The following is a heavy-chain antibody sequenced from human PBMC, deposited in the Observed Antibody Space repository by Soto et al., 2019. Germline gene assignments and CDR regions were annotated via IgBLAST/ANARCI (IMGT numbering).Heavy chain of an antibody. Sequence: GGSLRLSCAASGFTVSSKYMSWVRQAPGKGLEWVSLIQSGGPTYYADSVKGRFTISRDTSENTVHLQMDSLRAEDTAVYYCGRDDVLCDGGRCYGVPLDVWGNGTTVTVSS. D-gene: IGHD2-15*01. CDR1: GFTVSSKY. CDR3: GRDDVLCDGGRCYGVPLDV. V-gene: IGHV3-66*01. J-gene: IGHJ6*04. CDR2: IQSGGPT.